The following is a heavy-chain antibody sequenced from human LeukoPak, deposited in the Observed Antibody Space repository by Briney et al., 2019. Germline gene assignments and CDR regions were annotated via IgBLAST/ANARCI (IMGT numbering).Heavy chain of an antibody. CDR1: GFTFSSYS. Sequence: GGSLRLSCAASGFTFSSYSMNWVRQAPGKGLEWVSSISSSSSYIYYADSVKGRFTISRDNAKNSLYLQMNSLRAEDTAVYYCARETPLIYGDYGLDYWGQGTLVTVSS. D-gene: IGHD4-17*01. CDR2: ISSSSSYI. CDR3: ARETPLIYGDYGLDY. V-gene: IGHV3-21*01. J-gene: IGHJ4*02.